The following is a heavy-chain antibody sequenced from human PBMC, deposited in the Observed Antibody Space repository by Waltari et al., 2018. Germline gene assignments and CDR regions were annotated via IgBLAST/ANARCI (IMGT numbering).Heavy chain of an antibody. CDR1: GYTFTSYG. CDR2: DSAYNVKT. J-gene: IGHJ4*02. CDR3: AGGGVGGAATVVSGVDY. V-gene: IGHV1-18*01. Sequence: QVQLVQSGAEVKKPGASVKVSCKASGYTFTSYGISWVRQAPGQGLEWMGWDSAYNVKTNKEQRSKGRVTMTTNTPTSTAYMGLRGLRSDDPAVYYGAGGGVGGAATVVSGVDYWGQGTLVTVSS. D-gene: IGHD4-17*01.